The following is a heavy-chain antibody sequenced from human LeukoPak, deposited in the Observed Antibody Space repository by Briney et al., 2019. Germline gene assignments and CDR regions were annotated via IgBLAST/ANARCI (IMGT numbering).Heavy chain of an antibody. J-gene: IGHJ3*02. CDR1: GGSISSGDYY. D-gene: IGHD3-3*02. CDR3: ARDGLARDAFDI. CDR2: IYYSGST. Sequence: SETLSLTCTVSGGSISSGDYYWSWIREPPGKGLEWIGYIYYSGSTYYNPSLKSRVTISVDTSKNQFSLKLSSVTAADTAVYYCARDGLARDAFDIWGQGTMVTVSS. V-gene: IGHV4-30-4*01.